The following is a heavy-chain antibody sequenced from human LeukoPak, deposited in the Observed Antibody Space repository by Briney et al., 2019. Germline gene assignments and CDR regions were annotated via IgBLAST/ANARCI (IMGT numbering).Heavy chain of an antibody. J-gene: IGHJ5*02. V-gene: IGHV4-34*01. D-gene: IGHD5-24*01. Sequence: SETLSLTCAVYGGSFSGYYWSWIRQPPGKGLEWIGEINHSGSTNYNPSLKSRVTISVDTSKNQFSLKLSSVTAADTAVYYCARPKRWLQRVFWFDPWGQGTLVTVSS. CDR3: ARPKRWLQRVFWFDP. CDR2: INHSGST. CDR1: GGSFSGYY.